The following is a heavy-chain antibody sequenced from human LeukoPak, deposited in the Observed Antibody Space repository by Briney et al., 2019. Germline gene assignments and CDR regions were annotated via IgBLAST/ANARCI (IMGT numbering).Heavy chain of an antibody. D-gene: IGHD6-19*01. CDR1: GFAFNSYT. Sequence: GGSLRLSCAASGFAFNSYTIKWVRQAPGKGLEWVSAITSRGTHIYNADSVKGRFTISRDNAENSAYLQMSSLRAEDTAVYYCAKGRSGWYGYYFDYWGQGTLVTVSS. V-gene: IGHV3-21*04. CDR3: AKGRSGWYGYYFDY. CDR2: ITSRGTHI. J-gene: IGHJ4*02.